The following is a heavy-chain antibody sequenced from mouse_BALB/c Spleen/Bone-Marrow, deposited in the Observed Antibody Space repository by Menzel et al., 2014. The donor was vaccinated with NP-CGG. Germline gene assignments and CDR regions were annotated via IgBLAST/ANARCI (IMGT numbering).Heavy chain of an antibody. CDR1: GYIFTSYN. CDR3: ARGQLLAY. V-gene: IGHV1-12*01. D-gene: IGHD3-3*01. Sequence: SGAELVRSGASVKMSCKASGYIFTSYNIHWVKQTPGQGLEWIGHIYPGNGGTNYNQKFKGKATLTADTSSSTAYMQISSLTSEDSAVYFSARGQLLAYWGQGTLVTVSA. J-gene: IGHJ3*01. CDR2: IYPGNGGT.